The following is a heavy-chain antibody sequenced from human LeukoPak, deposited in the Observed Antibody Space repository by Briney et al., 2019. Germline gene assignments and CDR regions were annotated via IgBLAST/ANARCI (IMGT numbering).Heavy chain of an antibody. CDR1: GFTFSNYA. V-gene: IGHV3-30-3*01. D-gene: IGHD1-1*01. CDR2: ISYHGSNK. J-gene: IGHJ3*01. Sequence: GGSLRLSCAASGFTFSNYAFHWVRQAPGKGLEWVALISYHGSNKYYADSVKGRFTISRDNSKDTLSLQMNSLRTEDTGVYYCAREISTTYGDDAFDVWGQGTMVAVSS. CDR3: AREISTTYGDDAFDV.